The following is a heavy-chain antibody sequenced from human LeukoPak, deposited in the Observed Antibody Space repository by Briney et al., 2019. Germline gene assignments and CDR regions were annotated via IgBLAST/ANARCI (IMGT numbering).Heavy chain of an antibody. J-gene: IGHJ4*02. V-gene: IGHV3-7*01. CDR1: GFTFSSSW. CDR3: ARPRVPDS. Sequence: PGGSLRLSCAASGFTFSSSWMSWVRQAPGKGLEWVANISPGGSGTNYVDSVKGRFTISRDNAKNSLYLQMNSLRAEDTAVYYCARPRVPDSWGQGTLVIVSS. CDR2: ISPGGSGT.